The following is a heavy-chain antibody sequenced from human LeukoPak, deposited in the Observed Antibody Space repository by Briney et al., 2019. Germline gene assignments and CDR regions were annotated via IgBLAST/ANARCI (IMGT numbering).Heavy chain of an antibody. CDR2: IYYSGST. CDR1: GGSISSGGYY. V-gene: IGHV4-31*03. J-gene: IGHJ3*02. D-gene: IGHD4-11*01. Sequence: SETLSLTCTVSGGSISSGGYYWSWIRQHPGKGLEWIGYIYYSGSTYYNPSLKSRVTISVDTSKNQFSLNLSSVTAADTAVYYCSRFLHHAFDIWGQGTMVTVSS. CDR3: SRFLHHAFDI.